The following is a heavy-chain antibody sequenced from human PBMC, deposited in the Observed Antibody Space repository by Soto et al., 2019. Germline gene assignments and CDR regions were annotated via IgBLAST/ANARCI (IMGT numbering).Heavy chain of an antibody. J-gene: IGHJ6*02. D-gene: IGHD2-15*01. CDR2: IWYDGSNK. Sequence: QVQLVESGGGVGQPGRSQRLSCAASGFTFSSYGMHWVRQAPGKGLEWVAVIWYDGSNKYYADSVKGRFTISRDNSKNTLYLQMNSLRAEDTAVYYCARDGCSGGSCYPYYYYYYGMDVWGQRTTVTVSS. V-gene: IGHV3-33*01. CDR3: ARDGCSGGSCYPYYYYYYGMDV. CDR1: GFTFSSYG.